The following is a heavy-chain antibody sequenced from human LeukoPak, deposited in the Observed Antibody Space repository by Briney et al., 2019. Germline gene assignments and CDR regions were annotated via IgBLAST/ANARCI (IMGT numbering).Heavy chain of an antibody. D-gene: IGHD1-26*01. CDR2: IKQDGSEK. CDR3: ARGYWQLGY. CDR1: GFTFSSYW. J-gene: IGHJ4*02. Sequence: GGSLRLSCAVSGFTFSSYWMSWVRQAPGNGLEWVANIKQDGSEKYYVDSVKGRFTISRDNAKNSLYLQMNSLRAEDTAVYYCARGYWQLGYWGQGTLVTVSS. V-gene: IGHV3-7*01.